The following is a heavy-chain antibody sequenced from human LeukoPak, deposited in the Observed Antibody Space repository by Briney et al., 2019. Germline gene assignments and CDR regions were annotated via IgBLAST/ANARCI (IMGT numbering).Heavy chain of an antibody. V-gene: IGHV1-2*02. CDR3: ARVVSGGVIWAY. CDR1: GYTFTNYY. D-gene: IGHD3-16*01. Sequence: ASVKVSCKASGYTFTNYYIHWVRQAPGQGLEWVVWINPNSGDTNYAQKLQGRVTMTRDTSIITAFMELSRLTSDDTAVYYCARVVSGGVIWAYWGQGTLVTVSS. J-gene: IGHJ4*02. CDR2: INPNSGDT.